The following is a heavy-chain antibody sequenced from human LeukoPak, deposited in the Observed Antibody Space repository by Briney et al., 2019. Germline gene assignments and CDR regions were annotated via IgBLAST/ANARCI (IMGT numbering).Heavy chain of an antibody. CDR2: IDSSSRYI. CDR3: ARDRAAGYYYYYGMDV. Sequence: GGSLRLSCAASGFTFSSYNMDWVRQAPGKGLEWVSFIDSSSRYIYQADSVKGRFTISRDNAKNSLYLQMNSLRAEDTAVYYCARDRAAGYYYYYGMDVWGQGTTVTVSS. CDR1: GFTFSSYN. D-gene: IGHD6-13*01. V-gene: IGHV3-21*01. J-gene: IGHJ6*02.